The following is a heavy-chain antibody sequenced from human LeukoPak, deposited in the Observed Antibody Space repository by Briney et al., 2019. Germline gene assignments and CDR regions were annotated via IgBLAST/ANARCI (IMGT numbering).Heavy chain of an antibody. V-gene: IGHV3-11*01. CDR1: GFTFSDYY. D-gene: IGHD6-6*01. Sequence: GGSLRLSCAASGFTFSDYYMSWVRQAPGKGLEWVSYISSSGSTIYYADSVKGRFTISRDNAKNSLYLQMNSLRAEDTAVYYCARGGYSSSFGYYYYYMDVWGKGTTVTVSS. CDR3: ARGGYSSSFGYYYYYMDV. J-gene: IGHJ6*03. CDR2: ISSSGSTI.